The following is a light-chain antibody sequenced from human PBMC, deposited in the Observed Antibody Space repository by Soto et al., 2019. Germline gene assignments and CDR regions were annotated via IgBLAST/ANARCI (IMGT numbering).Light chain of an antibody. V-gene: IGKV1-5*01. Sequence: DIQMTQSPSTLCASVGDRVTITCRASRSASTFLAWYQQKPGKAPKLLIYDASSLESGVPSRFSGSGSGTEFTLTISSLQPDDFATYYCQQYNSYPWTFGQGTTGDIK. CDR1: RSASTF. CDR3: QQYNSYPWT. CDR2: DAS. J-gene: IGKJ1*01.